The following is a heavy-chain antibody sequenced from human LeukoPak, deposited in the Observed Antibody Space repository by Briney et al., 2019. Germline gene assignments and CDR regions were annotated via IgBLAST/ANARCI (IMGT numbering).Heavy chain of an antibody. J-gene: IGHJ4*02. CDR3: ARGPPVDYDVLAGYYRFDY. CDR1: GGSFNGYY. V-gene: IGHV4-34*01. Sequence: SETLSLTCAVHGGSFNGYYWSWIRQPPGKGLEWIGEIHDSGRTKYNPSPKSRVTISVDTSKNQFSLKLQSVTAADTAVYYCARGPPVDYDVLAGYYRFDYWGQGTLVTVSS. CDR2: IHDSGRT. D-gene: IGHD3-9*01.